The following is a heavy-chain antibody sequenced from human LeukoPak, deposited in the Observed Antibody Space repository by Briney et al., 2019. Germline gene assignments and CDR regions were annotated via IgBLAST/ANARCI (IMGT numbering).Heavy chain of an antibody. V-gene: IGHV1-46*03. CDR3: ARADYDILTGYYNSWFDP. CDR2: INPSGGST. CDR1: GYTFTSYY. D-gene: IGHD3-9*01. J-gene: IGHJ5*02. Sequence: GASVKVSCKAFGYTFTSYYMHWVRQAPGQGLEWMGIINPSGGSTSYAQKFQGRVTMTRDTSTSTVYMELSSLRSEDTAVYYCARADYDILTGYYNSWFDPWGQGTLVTVSS.